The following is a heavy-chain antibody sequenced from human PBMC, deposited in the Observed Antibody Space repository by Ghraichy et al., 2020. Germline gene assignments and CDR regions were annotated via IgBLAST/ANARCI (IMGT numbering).Heavy chain of an antibody. V-gene: IGHV3-53*01. CDR1: GFTVSSNY. CDR2: IYSGGTT. D-gene: IGHD4-17*01. CDR3: ARVSTVTTYAFDI. J-gene: IGHJ3*02. Sequence: ESLNISCAASGFTVSSNYMSWVRQAPGKGLEWVSVIYSGGTTYYADSVKGRFTISRDNSKNTLYLQMNSLRAEDTAAYYCARVSTVTTYAFDIWGQGTMVTVSS.